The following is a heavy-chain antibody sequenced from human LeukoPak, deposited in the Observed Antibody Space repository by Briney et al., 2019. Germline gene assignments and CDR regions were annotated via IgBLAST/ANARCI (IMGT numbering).Heavy chain of an antibody. V-gene: IGHV4-4*09. J-gene: IGHJ5*02. Sequence: SETLSLTCTVSGGSISRYYWSWIRQPPGKGLEWIGYIYTSGSTNYNPSLKSRVTISVDTSKNQFSLKLSSVTAADTAVYYCASFPSIWSRYSHPIDPWGQGTLVTVSS. CDR2: IYTSGST. CDR1: GGSISRYY. D-gene: IGHD3-3*01. CDR3: ASFPSIWSRYSHPIDP.